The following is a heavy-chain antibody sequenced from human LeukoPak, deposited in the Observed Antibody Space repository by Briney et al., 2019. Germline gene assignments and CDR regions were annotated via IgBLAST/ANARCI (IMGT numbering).Heavy chain of an antibody. CDR1: GVTFSSYA. CDR2: IIPIFGTA. Sequence: ASVEFSCKASGVTFSSYAISWVRQAPGQGLEWVGGIIPIFGTASYAQQFEGRVTITAVKSTGTAYMEPGGVGSEGLAGVYGSRDRGSYYAFDIWGQGTMVTVSS. V-gene: IGHV1-69*06. D-gene: IGHD1-26*01. J-gene: IGHJ3*02. CDR3: SRDRGSYYAFDI.